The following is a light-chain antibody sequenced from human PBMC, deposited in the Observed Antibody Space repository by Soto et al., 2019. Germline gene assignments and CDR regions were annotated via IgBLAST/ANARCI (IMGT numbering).Light chain of an antibody. Sequence: DNQMTQSPSTLSAVGDRVTITCRAGQSISNWLAWYQQKPGKAPKLLIYKASNLESGVPSRFSGSGSGTEFTLTISSLQPVDFGTYYCQQYKSYPWTFGQGTKVEIK. CDR1: QSISNW. CDR2: KAS. V-gene: IGKV1-5*03. J-gene: IGKJ1*01. CDR3: QQYKSYPWT.